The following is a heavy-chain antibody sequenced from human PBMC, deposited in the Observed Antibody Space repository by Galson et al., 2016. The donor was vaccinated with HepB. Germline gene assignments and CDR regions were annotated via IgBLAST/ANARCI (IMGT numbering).Heavy chain of an antibody. J-gene: IGHJ3*02. D-gene: IGHD2-2*01. Sequence: SETLSLTCNVSGGSVSSHSYYWSWIRQPPGKGLEWIGYFYYSGRASYNPSLKSRVTISVDTSKNQFSLKPSSVTAADTALYYCAGYFVVVPATTGAFDIWGQGTMVTVSS. V-gene: IGHV4-61*01. CDR1: GGSVSSHSYY. CDR2: FYYSGRA. CDR3: AGYFVVVPATTGAFDI.